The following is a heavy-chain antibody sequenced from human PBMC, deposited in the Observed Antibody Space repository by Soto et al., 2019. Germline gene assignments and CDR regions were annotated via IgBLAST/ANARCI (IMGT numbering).Heavy chain of an antibody. Sequence: ASVKVSCKASGYTFTGYYIHWVRQAPGQGLEWMGWINPNSGGTNYAQKFQGWVTMTRDTSISTAYMELSRLRSDDTAVYYCARGAVAGPYYYYGMGVWGQGNTVTVSS. CDR2: INPNSGGT. J-gene: IGHJ6*02. V-gene: IGHV1-2*04. CDR1: GYTFTGYY. D-gene: IGHD6-19*01. CDR3: ARGAVAGPYYYYGMGV.